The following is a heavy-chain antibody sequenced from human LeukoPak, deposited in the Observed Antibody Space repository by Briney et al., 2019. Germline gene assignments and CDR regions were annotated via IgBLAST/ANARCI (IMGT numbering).Heavy chain of an antibody. CDR2: IKQDGSEK. Sequence: PGGSLRLSCTASGFTFGDYAMSWFRQAPGKGLEWVANIKQDGSEKYYVDSVKGRFTISRDNAKNSLYLQMNSLRAEDTAVYYCARGSWHDYWGQGTLVTVSS. CDR1: GFTFGDYA. CDR3: ARGSWHDY. D-gene: IGHD1-26*01. J-gene: IGHJ4*02. V-gene: IGHV3-7*04.